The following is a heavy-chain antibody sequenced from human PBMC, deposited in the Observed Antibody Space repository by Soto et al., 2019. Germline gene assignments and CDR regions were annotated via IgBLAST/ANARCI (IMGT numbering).Heavy chain of an antibody. D-gene: IGHD2-2*02. CDR3: ARGRYCSSTSCYKGHWFDP. CDR1: GGSINTFY. Sequence: SETLSLTCTVSGGSINTFYWSWVRQPAGKGLEWIGRIFSSGSTSFNPSLESRVAMSVDTSKNHFSLNLSSVTAADMAVYYCARGRYCSSTSCYKGHWFDPWGQGTLVTVSS. V-gene: IGHV4-4*07. J-gene: IGHJ5*02. CDR2: IFSSGST.